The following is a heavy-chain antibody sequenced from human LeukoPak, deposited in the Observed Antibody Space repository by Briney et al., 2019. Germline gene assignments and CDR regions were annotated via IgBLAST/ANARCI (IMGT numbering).Heavy chain of an antibody. J-gene: IGHJ4*02. CDR1: GFTFSSYS. D-gene: IGHD5-18*01. CDR2: ISPRSDYI. Sequence: GGSLRLSCAASGFTFSSYSMNWVRQAPGKGLERVSSISPRSDYIYYADSLKGRFTISRDNSKNTLYLQMNSLRAEDTAVYYCTKGTIWLPFDYWGQGTLVTVSS. V-gene: IGHV3-21*04. CDR3: TKGTIWLPFDY.